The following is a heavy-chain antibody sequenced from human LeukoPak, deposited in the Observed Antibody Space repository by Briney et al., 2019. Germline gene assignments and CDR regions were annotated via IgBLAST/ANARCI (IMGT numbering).Heavy chain of an antibody. CDR1: SASINSSPYF. CDR3: AANSADYNTLGSSYKV. CDR2: FSYSRTT. V-gene: IGHV4-39*01. J-gene: IGHJ4*02. D-gene: IGHD3-10*01. Sequence: SETLSLTCTVSSASINSSPYFWAWIRQSPGKGLEWIGSFSYSRTTYYNPSLKSRVTISVDTSKNQFSLKLNSVTAADTAVFYCAANSADYNTLGSSYKVWGQGTLVTVSS.